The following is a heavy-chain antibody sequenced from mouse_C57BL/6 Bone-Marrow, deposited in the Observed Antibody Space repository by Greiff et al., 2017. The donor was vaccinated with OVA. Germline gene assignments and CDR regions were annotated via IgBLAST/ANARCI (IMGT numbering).Heavy chain of an antibody. CDR2: IDPANGNT. CDR1: GFNITNTY. CDR3: ASDDGWGFAY. J-gene: IGHJ3*01. Sequence: EVQLQESVAELVRPGASVKLSCTASGFNITNTYMHWVKQRPEQGLEWIGRIDPANGNTKYAPKFQGKATITADKSSNTAYLQLSSLTSEDTAIYYCASDDGWGFAYWGQGTLVTVSA. V-gene: IGHV14-3*01. D-gene: IGHD2-3*01.